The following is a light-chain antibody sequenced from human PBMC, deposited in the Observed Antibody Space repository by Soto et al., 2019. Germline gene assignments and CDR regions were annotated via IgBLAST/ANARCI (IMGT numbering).Light chain of an antibody. CDR1: QDISVY. J-gene: IGKJ5*01. CDR2: SAS. Sequence: DIQMTQSPSSLSESVGDRVTITCRESQDISVYLAWYQQKPGKVPKLLIYSASTLQSGVPSRFSGSGSGTDFTLTISSLQPEDVATYYCQKFNTAPLTFGQGTRLEIK. CDR3: QKFNTAPLT. V-gene: IGKV1-27*01.